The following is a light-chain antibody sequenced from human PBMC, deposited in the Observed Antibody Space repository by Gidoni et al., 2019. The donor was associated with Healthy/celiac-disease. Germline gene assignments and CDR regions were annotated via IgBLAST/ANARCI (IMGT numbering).Light chain of an antibody. CDR2: AAS. Sequence: DIQMTQSPSSLSASVGDRVTITCRASQSISSYLNWYQQKPGKAPKLLIYAASSLQSGVPSRFSGSGFGTDFTLTISSLQPEDFATYYCQQSYSTPQGTFGGGTKVEIK. J-gene: IGKJ4*01. V-gene: IGKV1-39*01. CDR3: QQSYSTPQGT. CDR1: QSISSY.